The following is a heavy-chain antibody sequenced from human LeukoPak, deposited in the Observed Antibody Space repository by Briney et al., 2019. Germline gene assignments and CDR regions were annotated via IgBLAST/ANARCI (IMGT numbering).Heavy chain of an antibody. CDR2: ISYDGSNK. CDR1: GFTFSSYA. V-gene: IGHV3-30-3*01. Sequence: GGSLRLSCAASGFTFSSYAMHWVRQAPGKGLEWVAVISYDGSNKYYADSVKGRFTISRDNSKNTPYLQMNSLRAEDTAVYYCARGYTTDYWGQGTLVTVSS. CDR3: ARGYTTDY. J-gene: IGHJ4*02. D-gene: IGHD1-14*01.